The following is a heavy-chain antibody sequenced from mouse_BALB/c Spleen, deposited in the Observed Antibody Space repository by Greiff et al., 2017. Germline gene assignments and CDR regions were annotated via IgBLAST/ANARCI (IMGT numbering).Heavy chain of an antibody. CDR2: INPSNGGT. CDR3: TREDTTVGDYYFDY. D-gene: IGHD1-1*01. CDR1: GYTFTSYY. J-gene: IGHJ2*01. V-gene: IGHV1S81*02. Sequence: QVQLQQSGAELVKPGASVKLSCKASGYTFTSYYMYWVKQRPGQGLEWIGEINPSNGGTNFNEKFKSKATLTVDKSSSTAYMQLSSLTSEDSAVYYCTREDTTVGDYYFDYWGQGTTLTVSS.